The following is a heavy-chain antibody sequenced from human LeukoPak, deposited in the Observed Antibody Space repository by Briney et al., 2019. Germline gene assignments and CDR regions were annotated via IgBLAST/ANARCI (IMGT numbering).Heavy chain of an antibody. D-gene: IGHD2-21*01. CDR2: IYHSGRT. CDR3: ASFHCGGDCYDY. V-gene: IGHV4-38-2*01. J-gene: IGHJ4*02. Sequence: SETLSLTCAVSGYSISSGYYWGWIRQPPGKGLEWIGSIYHSGRTYYNPSLKSRVTTSVDTSKKQFSLKPSSDTAASPAVYYCASFHCGGDCYDYWGQGTLVTVSS. CDR1: GYSISSGYY.